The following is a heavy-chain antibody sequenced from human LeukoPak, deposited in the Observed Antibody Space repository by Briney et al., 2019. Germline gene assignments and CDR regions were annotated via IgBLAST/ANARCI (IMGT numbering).Heavy chain of an antibody. D-gene: IGHD1-14*01. CDR3: ARGVEPLAANTLAY. CDR1: GFTVITND. V-gene: IGHV3-53*01. Sequence: GGSLRLSCAASGFTVITNDMTWVRQAPRKGLERVSVLYSDGNTKYADSVQGRFTISRDNSKNTLYLEMNSLSPDDTAVYYCARGVEPLAANTLAYWGQGTLVTVSS. CDR2: LYSDGNT. J-gene: IGHJ4*02.